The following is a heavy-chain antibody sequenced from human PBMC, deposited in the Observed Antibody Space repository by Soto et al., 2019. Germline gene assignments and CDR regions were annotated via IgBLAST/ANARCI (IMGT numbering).Heavy chain of an antibody. J-gene: IGHJ4*02. CDR3: ANGGYYDSSGYFPYYFDY. CDR1: GFTFSSYG. D-gene: IGHD3-22*01. CDR2: IWYDGGNK. V-gene: IGHV3-33*06. Sequence: GGSLGLSCAASGFTFSSYGMQWVRQAPGKGLEWVAVIWYDGGNKYYADSVKGRFTISRDNSKNTLYLQMNSLRAEDTAVYYCANGGYYDSSGYFPYYFDYWGQETLVTICS.